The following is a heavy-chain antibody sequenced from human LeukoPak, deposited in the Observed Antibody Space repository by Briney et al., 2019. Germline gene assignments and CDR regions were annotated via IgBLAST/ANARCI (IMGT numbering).Heavy chain of an antibody. CDR2: IYYSGST. V-gene: IGHV4-30-4*01. CDR3: AGDPIAAAEPIDY. Sequence: PSETLSLTCTVSGGSISSGDDYWSWIRQPPGKGLEWIGYIYYSGSTYYNPSLKSRVAMSVDTSKNQFSLKLSSVTAADTAVYYCAGDPIAAAEPIDYWGQGTLVTVSS. D-gene: IGHD6-13*01. J-gene: IGHJ4*02. CDR1: GGSISSGDDY.